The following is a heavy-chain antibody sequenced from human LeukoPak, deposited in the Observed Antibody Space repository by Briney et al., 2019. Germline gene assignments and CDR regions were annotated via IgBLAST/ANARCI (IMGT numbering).Heavy chain of an antibody. CDR2: INHSEST. CDR3: ARHSGYSYGLADY. CDR1: GGSFSGYY. D-gene: IGHD5-18*01. J-gene: IGHJ4*02. V-gene: IGHV4-34*01. Sequence: SETLSPTCAVYGGSFSGYYWSWIRQPPGKGLEWIGEINHSESTNYNPSLKSRVTISVDTSKNQFSLKLSSVTAADTAVYYCARHSGYSYGLADYWGQGTLVTVSS.